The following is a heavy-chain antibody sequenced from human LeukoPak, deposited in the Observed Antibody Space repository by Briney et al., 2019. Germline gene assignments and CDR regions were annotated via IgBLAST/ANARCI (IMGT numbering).Heavy chain of an antibody. CDR2: INHSGST. Sequence: SETLSLTCAVYGGSFSGYYWSWIRQPPGKVLEWIGEINHSGSTNYNPSLKSRVTISVDTSKNQFSLKLSSVTAADTAVYYCAGVAKLRWDYYYYMDVWGKGTTVTVSS. CDR1: GGSFSGYY. CDR3: AGVAKLRWDYYYYMDV. V-gene: IGHV4-34*01. D-gene: IGHD4-23*01. J-gene: IGHJ6*03.